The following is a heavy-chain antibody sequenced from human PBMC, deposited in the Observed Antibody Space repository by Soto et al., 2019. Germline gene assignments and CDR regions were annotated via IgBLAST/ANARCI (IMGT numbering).Heavy chain of an antibody. CDR3: ARDLYPLAYYFDY. CDR2: VSGYNGKT. J-gene: IGHJ4*02. Sequence: ASVTVSCKASGYTFTNHGISWVRQAPGHGLEWMGWVSGYNGKTKYAQELQGRVTMTTETSTSTAYMELRSLRSDDTAVYYCARDLYPLAYYFDYWGQGTLVSVSS. V-gene: IGHV1-18*04. CDR1: GYTFTNHG. D-gene: IGHD2-8*01.